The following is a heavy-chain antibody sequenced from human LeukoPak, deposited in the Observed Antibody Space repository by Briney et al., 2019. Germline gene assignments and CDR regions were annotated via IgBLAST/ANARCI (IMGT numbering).Heavy chain of an antibody. CDR3: AKGVWLLYYFDY. CDR2: IRYDGSNK. D-gene: IGHD3-10*01. CDR1: GFTFSSYG. J-gene: IGHJ4*02. Sequence: PGGSLRLSCAASGFTFSSYGMHWVRQAPGKGLEWVAFIRYDGSNKYYADSVKGRFTISRDNSKNTLYLQMNSPRAEDTAVYYCAKGVWLLYYFDYWGQGTLVTVSS. V-gene: IGHV3-30*02.